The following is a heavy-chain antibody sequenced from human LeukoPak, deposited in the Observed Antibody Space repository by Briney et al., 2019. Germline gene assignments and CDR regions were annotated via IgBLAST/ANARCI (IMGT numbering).Heavy chain of an antibody. D-gene: IGHD3-22*01. CDR2: INPNSGDT. Sequence: ASVPVSCMASGYTYTEYYMHGVRQAPAKGGEWMGWINPNSGDTNFAQESQGRVTMTRDTSISTANMELSRLRSDDTAVYYCARVGSSGYYLLYWGQGTLVTVSS. CDR1: GYTYTEYY. J-gene: IGHJ4*02. V-gene: IGHV1-2*02. CDR3: ARVGSSGYYLLY.